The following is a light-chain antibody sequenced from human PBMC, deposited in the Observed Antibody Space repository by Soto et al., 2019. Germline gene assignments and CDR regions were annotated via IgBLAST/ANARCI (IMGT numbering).Light chain of an antibody. CDR3: QQANSFPFT. J-gene: IGKJ3*01. CDR1: QGISSW. Sequence: DIQMTQSPSSVSASVGDRVTITCRASQGISSWLGWYQQKPGKAPKLLIYAASNLQSGVPSRFNGIGSGTDFTLTITSLQPEDYATYDCQQANSFPFTFGPGTKVDIK. CDR2: AAS. V-gene: IGKV1-12*02.